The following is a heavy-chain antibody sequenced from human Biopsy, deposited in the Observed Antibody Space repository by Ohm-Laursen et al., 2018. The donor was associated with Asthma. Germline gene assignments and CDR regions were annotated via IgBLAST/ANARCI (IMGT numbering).Heavy chain of an antibody. CDR2: IKKDGSEK. Sequence: SLRLSCSASGFTFSSYWMSWVRQAPGKGLEWVANIKKDGSEKYYVDSVKGRFTISRDNAKNSLYLHMNSLRAEDTAVYYCARGGYCTSPTCPWGRYATDVWGQGPTVTVSS. D-gene: IGHD2-2*01. J-gene: IGHJ6*02. V-gene: IGHV3-7*01. CDR1: GFTFSSYW. CDR3: ARGGYCTSPTCPWGRYATDV.